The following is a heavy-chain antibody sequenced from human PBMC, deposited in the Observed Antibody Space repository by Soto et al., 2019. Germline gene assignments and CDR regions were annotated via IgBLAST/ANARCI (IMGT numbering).Heavy chain of an antibody. D-gene: IGHD3-9*01. CDR3: ARHAYLPGLVITYYFDY. CDR2: IHYRGST. J-gene: IGHJ4*02. Sequence: PDTLSLTCTVSGVSIRSYYGTWILQPPGKGLECLGYIHYRGSTNYNPSLKSRVAISVDTSKNQFSLKLSSVTAADTAVYYCARHAYLPGLVITYYFDYWGQGTLVTVS. CDR1: GVSIRSYY. V-gene: IGHV4-59*08.